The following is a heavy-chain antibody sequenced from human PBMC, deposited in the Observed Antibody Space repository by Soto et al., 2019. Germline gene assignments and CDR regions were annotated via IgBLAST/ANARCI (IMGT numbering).Heavy chain of an antibody. J-gene: IGHJ3*02. CDR2: ILVGGST. CDR3: AKATATGGGAFEI. Sequence: GSLRLSCAVSGFICSSYDMSWVRQAPGKGLAWVSTILVGGSTHYEDSVQGRFTISRDTSKNTVYLHMNSLTAGDTAVYYCAKATATGGGAFEIYGQGTMVTVSS. V-gene: IGHV3-23*01. CDR1: GFICSSYD. D-gene: IGHD2-8*02.